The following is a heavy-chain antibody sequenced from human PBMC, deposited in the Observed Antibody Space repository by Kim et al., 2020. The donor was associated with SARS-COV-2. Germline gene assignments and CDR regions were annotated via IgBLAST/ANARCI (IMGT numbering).Heavy chain of an antibody. CDR2: IYYSGST. Sequence: SETLSLTCTVSGDSISSYYWSWIRQPPGKGLEWIGHIYYSGSTNYNPSLKSRVTISLDTSKNQFSLKLSSVTAADTAMYYCARDSGWLQPIDSWCQGTLV. V-gene: IGHV4-59*13. D-gene: IGHD6-19*01. CDR3: ARDSGWLQPIDS. J-gene: IGHJ4*02. CDR1: GDSISSYY.